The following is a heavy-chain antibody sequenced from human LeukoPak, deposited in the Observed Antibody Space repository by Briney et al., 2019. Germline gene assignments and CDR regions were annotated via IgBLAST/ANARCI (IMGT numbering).Heavy chain of an antibody. Sequence: SEALSLTCSVSGGSISSSRDYWGWIRQPPGKGLEWIGSIFYSESTPYNATLQSRVTMSVDTSTNQFSLKLPSVTAADTAVYYCARATGLSSGCYRYFDYWGQGTLVTVSS. CDR1: GGSISSSRDY. J-gene: IGHJ4*02. V-gene: IGHV4-39*01. D-gene: IGHD6-19*01. CDR3: ARATGLSSGCYRYFDY. CDR2: IFYSEST.